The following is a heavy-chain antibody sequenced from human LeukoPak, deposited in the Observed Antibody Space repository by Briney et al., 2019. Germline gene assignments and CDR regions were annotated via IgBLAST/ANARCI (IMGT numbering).Heavy chain of an antibody. V-gene: IGHV1-69*06. Sequence: SVKVSCKASGGTFSSYAISWVRQAPGQGLEWMGGIIPTFGTANYAQKFQGRVTITADKSTSTAYMELSSLRSEDTAVYYCARDWGSHNYDILTGGYFDYWGQGTLVTVSS. CDR1: GGTFSSYA. D-gene: IGHD3-9*01. J-gene: IGHJ4*02. CDR2: IIPTFGTA. CDR3: ARDWGSHNYDILTGGYFDY.